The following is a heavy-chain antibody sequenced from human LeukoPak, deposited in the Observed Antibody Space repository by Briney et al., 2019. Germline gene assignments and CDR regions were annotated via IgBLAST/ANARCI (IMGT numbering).Heavy chain of an antibody. CDR3: ARDKNYYGSGSPSLDAFDI. CDR2: IWYDGSNL. CDR1: GFPFSSYG. D-gene: IGHD3-10*01. J-gene: IGHJ3*02. Sequence: PGRSLRLSCAASGFPFSSYGMHWVRQAPGKGLEWVALIWYDGSNLYYADSVKGRFTISKDSSKNTLYLHMNRLRAEDTAVYYCARDKNYYGSGSPSLDAFDIWGQGTMVTVSS. V-gene: IGHV3-33*01.